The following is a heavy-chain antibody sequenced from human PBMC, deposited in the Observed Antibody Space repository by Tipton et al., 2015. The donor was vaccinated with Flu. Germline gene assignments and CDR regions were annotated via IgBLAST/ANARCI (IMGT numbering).Heavy chain of an antibody. CDR1: GFSITTAHY. CDR2: LLHSGTA. D-gene: IGHD6-13*01. Sequence: TLSLTCDVSGFSITTAHYWGWIRQPPGKGLEWIGTLLHSGTAYYNSSLESRVTVSVDTSKNQLSLKLSSVNAADTAFYYCVTNAGGAADNAFDIWGQGTLVTVSS. CDR3: VTNAGGAADNAFDI. J-gene: IGHJ3*02. V-gene: IGHV4-38-2*01.